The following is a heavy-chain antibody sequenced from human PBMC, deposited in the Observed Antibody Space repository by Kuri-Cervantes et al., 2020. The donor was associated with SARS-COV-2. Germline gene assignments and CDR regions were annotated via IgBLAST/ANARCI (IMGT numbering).Heavy chain of an antibody. D-gene: IGHD7-27*01. CDR1: GFTVSSNY. CDR2: IYSGGST. CDR3: ARSTWGPGHYYGMDV. J-gene: IGHJ6*02. Sequence: GESLKISCAASGFTVSSNYMSWVRQAPGKGLEWVSVIYSGGSTYYADSVKGRFTISRDNSKNTLYLQMNSLRAEDTAVYYCARSTWGPGHYYGMDVWGQGTMVTVSS. V-gene: IGHV3-53*05.